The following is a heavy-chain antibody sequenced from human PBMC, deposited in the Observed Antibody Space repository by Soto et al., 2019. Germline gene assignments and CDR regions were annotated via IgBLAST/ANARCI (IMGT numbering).Heavy chain of an antibody. V-gene: IGHV3-23*01. J-gene: IGHJ3*02. CDR3: AKDITASGHIAVAGTAISDI. Sequence: GGSLRLSCAASGFTFSSYAMSWVRQAPGKGLEWVSAISGSGGSTYYADSVKGRFTISRDNSKNTLYLQMNSLRAEDTAVYYCAKDITASGHIAVAGTAISDIWGQGTMVTVSS. CDR1: GFTFSSYA. CDR2: ISGSGGST. D-gene: IGHD6-19*01.